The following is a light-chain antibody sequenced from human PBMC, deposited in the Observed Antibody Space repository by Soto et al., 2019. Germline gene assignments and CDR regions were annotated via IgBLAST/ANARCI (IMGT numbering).Light chain of an antibody. J-gene: IGKJ1*01. CDR3: QQYNSWPET. CDR1: QGINTY. Sequence: MTQSPSSLSVSVGDRATITCQASQGINTYLNWYQHKPGQPPKLLIYGASNRTTGIPARFSGSGSGTEYTLTISSLQSEDIAVYYCQQYNSWPETFGRGTKVDIK. V-gene: IGKV3-15*01. CDR2: GAS.